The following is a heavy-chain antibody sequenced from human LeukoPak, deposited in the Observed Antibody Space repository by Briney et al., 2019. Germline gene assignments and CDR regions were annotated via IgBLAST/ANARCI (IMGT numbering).Heavy chain of an antibody. Sequence: GGSLRLSCAASGFTFSDYYMSWIRQAPGKGLEWVSYISSSGSTIYYADSVKGRFTISRDNAKNSLYLQMNSLRAEDTAVYYCVRADYSSSWSHEYFYMDVWGKGTTVTVSS. CDR2: ISSSGSTI. D-gene: IGHD6-13*01. CDR3: VRADYSSSWSHEYFYMDV. J-gene: IGHJ6*03. V-gene: IGHV3-11*01. CDR1: GFTFSDYY.